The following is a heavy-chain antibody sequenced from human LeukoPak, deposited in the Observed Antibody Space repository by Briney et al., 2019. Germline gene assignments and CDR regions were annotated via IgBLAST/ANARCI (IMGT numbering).Heavy chain of an antibody. Sequence: PSETLSLTCAVYGGSFSGYYWSWIRQPPGKGLEWIGEINHSGSTNYNPSLKSRVTISVDTSKNQFSLKLSSVTAADTAVYYCARRWERGDIVVVPAADIDYWGQGTLVTVSS. V-gene: IGHV4-34*01. CDR2: INHSGST. CDR1: GGSFSGYY. J-gene: IGHJ4*02. CDR3: ARRWERGDIVVVPAADIDY. D-gene: IGHD2-2*01.